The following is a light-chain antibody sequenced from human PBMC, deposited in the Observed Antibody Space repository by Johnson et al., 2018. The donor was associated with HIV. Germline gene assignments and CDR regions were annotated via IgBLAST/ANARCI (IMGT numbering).Light chain of an antibody. V-gene: IGLV1-51*01. CDR1: NSNIGNNY. Sequence: QSVLTQPPSVSAAPGQKVTISCSGSNSNIGNNYVSWYQQLPGTAPKLLIYDNNKRPSGIPDRFSGPKSGTSATLGITGLQTGDEADYYCGTWDSSLRVGFFGTGTKVTVL. J-gene: IGLJ1*01. CDR3: GTWDSSLRVGF. CDR2: DNN.